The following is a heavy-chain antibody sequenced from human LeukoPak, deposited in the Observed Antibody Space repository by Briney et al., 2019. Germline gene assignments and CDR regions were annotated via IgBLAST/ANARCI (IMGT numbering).Heavy chain of an antibody. CDR2: IYYTGTT. J-gene: IGHJ6*02. CDR1: GGSITIASYY. V-gene: IGHV4-61*01. CDR3: ARGYDIDV. Sequence: SETLSLTCTVSGGSITIASYYWSWIRQPPGKALEWIGYIYYTGTTKYNPSLKSRATISLDTSKNQFSLKLTSVTAADTALFFCARGYDIDVWGQGTTVTVSS.